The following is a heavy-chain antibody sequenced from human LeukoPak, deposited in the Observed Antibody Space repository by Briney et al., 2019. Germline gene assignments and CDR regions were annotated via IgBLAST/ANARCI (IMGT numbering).Heavy chain of an antibody. J-gene: IGHJ3*02. CDR1: GFTFSSYA. Sequence: PGGSLRLSCAASGFTFSSYAMSWVRQAPGKGLEWVSAISGSGGSTYYADSVKGRFTISRDNSKNTLYLQMNSLRAEDTAVYYCAKWGALGEYQLLPDAFDIWGQGTMVTVSS. V-gene: IGHV3-23*01. CDR2: ISGSGGST. CDR3: AKWGALGEYQLLPDAFDI. D-gene: IGHD2-2*01.